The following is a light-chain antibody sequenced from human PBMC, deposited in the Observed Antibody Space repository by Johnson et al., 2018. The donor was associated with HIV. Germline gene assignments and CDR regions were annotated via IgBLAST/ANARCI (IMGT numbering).Light chain of an antibody. J-gene: IGLJ1*01. CDR3: GTWDSSLSAGV. CDR1: SSNIGNNY. V-gene: IGLV1-51*01. Sequence: VLTQPPSVSAAPGQKVTISCSGSSSNIGNNYVSWYQPLPGTAPKLLIYDNNKRPSGIPDRFSGPKSGTSATLGITGLQTGDEADYYCGTWDSSLSAGVFGTGTKVTVL. CDR2: DNN.